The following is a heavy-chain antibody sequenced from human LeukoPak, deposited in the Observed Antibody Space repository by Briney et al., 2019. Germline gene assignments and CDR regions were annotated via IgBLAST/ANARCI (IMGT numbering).Heavy chain of an antibody. D-gene: IGHD3-16*01. J-gene: IGHJ4*02. V-gene: IGHV3-72*01. CDR1: GLTFDDYG. Sequence: GGSLRLSCAASGLTFDDYGMTWVRQAPGKGLEWVGRSRNKANRYTTEYAASVKGRFTISRDDSKNSLFLQMNSLKIEDTALYYCTRISMRGTYPFDYWGQGALVTVSS. CDR3: TRISMRGTYPFDY. CDR2: SRNKANRYTT.